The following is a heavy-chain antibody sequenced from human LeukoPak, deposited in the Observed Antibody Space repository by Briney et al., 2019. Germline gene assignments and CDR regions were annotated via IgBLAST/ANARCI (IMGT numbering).Heavy chain of an antibody. V-gene: IGHV3-7*01. D-gene: IGHD6-6*01. CDR1: GFTFSSYW. J-gene: IGHJ4*02. Sequence: GGSLRLSCAASGFTFSSYWMSWVRQAPGKGLEWVANIKQDGSEQYYAGSVKGRFTISRDNARNSVSLLINSRRVDDTAVYYCVRDSGSRSSGIFDYWGQGALVTVSS. CDR2: IKQDGSEQ. CDR3: VRDSGSRSSGIFDY.